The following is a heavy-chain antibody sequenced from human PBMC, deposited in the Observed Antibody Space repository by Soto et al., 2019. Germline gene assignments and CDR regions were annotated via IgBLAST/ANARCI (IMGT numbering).Heavy chain of an antibody. CDR1: GFTVSSNY. CDR3: AKDQGSSWYEIDY. CDR2: IYSGGST. V-gene: IGHV3-66*01. D-gene: IGHD6-13*01. J-gene: IGHJ4*02. Sequence: GGSLRLSCAASGFTVSSNYMSWVRQAPGKGLEWVSVIYSGGSTDYTDSVKGRFTISRDISKNTVYLQMNSLRAEDTAVYYCAKDQGSSWYEIDYWGQGTLVTVSS.